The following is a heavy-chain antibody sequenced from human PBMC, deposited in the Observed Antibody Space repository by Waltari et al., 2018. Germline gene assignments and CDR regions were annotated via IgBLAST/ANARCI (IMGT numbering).Heavy chain of an antibody. CDR2: VYSGGSA. J-gene: IGHJ4*02. D-gene: IGHD3-3*01. CDR3: AKGWEGIARFYDF. V-gene: IGHV3-23*03. CDR1: GFTFSTHA. Sequence: EVQLLESGGGLVQPGGSLRLSCAGSGFTFSTHAMSWVRQAPGKGLEWVSVVYSGGSAYSADSVKGRFIISRDDSKNTLYLQRNSLRAEDTAVYYCAKGWEGIARFYDFWGQGTLVTVSS.